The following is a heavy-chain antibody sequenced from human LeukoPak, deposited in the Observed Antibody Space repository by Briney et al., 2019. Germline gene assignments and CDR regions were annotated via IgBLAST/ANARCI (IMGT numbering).Heavy chain of an antibody. Sequence: GGSLRLSCAASGFTVTSNYMSWVLQTPGQGRLEWVSVIYTDGRTFYTGSVTGRFTISRDNSKNTLYLQMNSLRAEDTAVYYCARGQIYGTGSYFFDHWGQGTLVTVSS. J-gene: IGHJ4*02. CDR1: GFTVTSNY. D-gene: IGHD3-10*01. CDR3: ARGQIYGTGSYFFDH. V-gene: IGHV3-66*01. CDR2: IYTDGRT.